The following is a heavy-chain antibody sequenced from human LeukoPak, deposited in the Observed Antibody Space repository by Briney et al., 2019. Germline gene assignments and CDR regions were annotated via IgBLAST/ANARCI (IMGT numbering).Heavy chain of an antibody. CDR3: ARERGYNYGYSGYYDQ. CDR1: GFTFSNFE. V-gene: IGHV3-48*03. J-gene: IGHJ4*02. D-gene: IGHD5-18*01. CDR2: ISTSGAGT. Sequence: PGGSLRLSCAASGFTFSNFEMNWVRQAPGKGLEWISYISTSGAGTYYADSVKGRFTVSRDNAKNSMYLRMDALRAEDTAVYYCARERGYNYGYSGYYDQWGQGILVTVSS.